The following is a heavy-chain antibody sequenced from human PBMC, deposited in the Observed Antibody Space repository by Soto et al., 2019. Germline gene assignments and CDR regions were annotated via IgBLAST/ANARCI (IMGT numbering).Heavy chain of an antibody. CDR2: IIPIFGTA. J-gene: IGHJ6*02. CDR3: ARERGRIAARLDV. CDR1: GGTFSSYA. V-gene: IGHV1-69*13. Sequence: ASVKVSCKASGGTFSSYAISWVRQAPGQGLEWMGGIIPIFGTANYAQKFQGRVTITADESTSTAYMELSSLRSEDTAVYYCARERGRIAARLDVWGQGTTVTVSS. D-gene: IGHD6-6*01.